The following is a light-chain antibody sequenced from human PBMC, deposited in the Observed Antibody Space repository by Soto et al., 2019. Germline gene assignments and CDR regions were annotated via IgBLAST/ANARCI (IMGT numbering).Light chain of an antibody. J-gene: IGKJ5*01. V-gene: IGKV2-28*01. Sequence: DTVMTQSPFSLPVTPGEPASISCRSSQSLLHSNGYKYLDWYLQKPGQSPQLLIYLSSNRASGVPDRFSGGGSVTDLTLHISRVEAAYVGVGYCMQALRTPYTFGQGTRLEIK. CDR1: QSLLHSNGYKY. CDR2: LSS. CDR3: MQALRTPYT.